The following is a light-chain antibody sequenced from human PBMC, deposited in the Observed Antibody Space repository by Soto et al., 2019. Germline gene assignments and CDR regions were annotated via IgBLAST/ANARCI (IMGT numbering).Light chain of an antibody. Sequence: ETVMTQSPATLSVSPGERATLSCRASQSVSSYLAWYQQKPGHPPRLLIYDASNRATGIPARFSGSGSGTDFTLTISSLEPEDFAVYSCQQRSDWLLTFGGGTKVDI. CDR1: QSVSSY. CDR3: QQRSDWLLT. CDR2: DAS. V-gene: IGKV3-11*01. J-gene: IGKJ4*01.